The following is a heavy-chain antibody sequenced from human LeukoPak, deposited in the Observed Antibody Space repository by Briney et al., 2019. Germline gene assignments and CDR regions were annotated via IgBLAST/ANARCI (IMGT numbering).Heavy chain of an antibody. J-gene: IGHJ4*02. CDR2: IKQDGSEK. CDR3: ARLKFGSGRTNYFDY. V-gene: IGHV3-7*01. CDR1: GFTFSSYW. D-gene: IGHD3-10*01. Sequence: GGSLRLSCAASGFTFSSYWMSWVRQAPGKGLEWVANIKQDGSEKYYVDSVKGRFTISRDNAKNSLYLQMNSLRAEDTAVYYCARLKFGSGRTNYFDYWGQGTLVTVSS.